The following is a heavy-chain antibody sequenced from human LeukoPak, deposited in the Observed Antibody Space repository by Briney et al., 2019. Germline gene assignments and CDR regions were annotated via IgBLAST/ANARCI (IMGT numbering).Heavy chain of an antibody. V-gene: IGHV4-38-2*02. CDR1: GYSISSGFY. J-gene: IGHJ4*02. D-gene: IGHD6-6*01. CDR3: ARRVGSSDCFDY. Sequence: SETLSLTCTVSGYSISSGFYWGWIRQPPGKGLEWIGNVYHGGSSYYNPSLKSRVTISVDTSKNQFSPNLYSVTAADTAVYYCARRVGSSDCFDYWGQGTLVTVSS. CDR2: VYHGGSS.